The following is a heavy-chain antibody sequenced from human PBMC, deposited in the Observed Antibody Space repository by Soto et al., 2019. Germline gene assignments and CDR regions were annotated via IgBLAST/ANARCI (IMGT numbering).Heavy chain of an antibody. CDR2: IYYSGST. Sequence: PSETLSLTCTVSGGSISSYYWSWIRQPPGKGLEWIGYIYYSGSTNYNPSLKSRVTISVDTSKNQFSLKLSSVTAADTAVYYCARNPYCSSTCCVSPGNWFDPWGQGTLVTVSS. CDR3: ARNPYCSSTCCVSPGNWFDP. D-gene: IGHD2-2*01. V-gene: IGHV4-59*08. CDR1: GGSISSYY. J-gene: IGHJ5*02.